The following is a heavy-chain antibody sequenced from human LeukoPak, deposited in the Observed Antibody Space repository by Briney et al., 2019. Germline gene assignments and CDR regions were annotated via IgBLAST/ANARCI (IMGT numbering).Heavy chain of an antibody. V-gene: IGHV4-59*01. CDR1: GGSISSYY. Sequence: SETLSLTCTVSGGSISSYYWSWIRQPPGKGLEWIGYIYYSGSTNYNPSLKSRVTISVDTSKNQFSLKLSSVTAADTAVYYCARRGGLYYDFWSGLQGAYYYMDVWGKGTTVTVSS. J-gene: IGHJ6*03. CDR3: ARRGGLYYDFWSGLQGAYYYMDV. CDR2: IYYSGST. D-gene: IGHD3-3*01.